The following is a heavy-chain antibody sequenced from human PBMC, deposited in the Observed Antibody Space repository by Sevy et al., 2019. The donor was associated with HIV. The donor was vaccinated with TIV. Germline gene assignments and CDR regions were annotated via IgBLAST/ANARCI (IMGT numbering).Heavy chain of an antibody. Sequence: GGSLRLSCAASGFTFSSYWMSWVHQAPGKGLEWVANIKQDGSERYYEDSVKGRFTISRDNTKNSLYLQMNSLRVEDTAVYYCARDSQNIVVVPAATINYYYSYYMDVWGKGTTVTVSS. CDR2: IKQDGSER. V-gene: IGHV3-7*01. CDR3: ARDSQNIVVVPAATINYYYSYYMDV. CDR1: GFTFSSYW. D-gene: IGHD2-2*01. J-gene: IGHJ6*03.